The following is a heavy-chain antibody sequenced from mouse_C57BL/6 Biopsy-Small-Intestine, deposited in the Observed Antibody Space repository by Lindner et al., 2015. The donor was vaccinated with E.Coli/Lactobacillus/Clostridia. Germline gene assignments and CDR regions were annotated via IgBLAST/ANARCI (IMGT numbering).Heavy chain of an antibody. V-gene: IGHV1-81*01. Sequence: VQLQESGAELARPGASVKLSCKASGYTFTNYGISWMKQRTGQGLEWIGEIYPRSGNTYYNEKFKGKATLTADKSSSTAYMELRSLTSEDSAVYFCARSGDGYYPHYAMDFWGQGTSVTVSS. CDR2: IYPRSGNT. J-gene: IGHJ4*01. D-gene: IGHD2-3*01. CDR3: ARSGDGYYPHYAMDF. CDR1: GYTFTNYG.